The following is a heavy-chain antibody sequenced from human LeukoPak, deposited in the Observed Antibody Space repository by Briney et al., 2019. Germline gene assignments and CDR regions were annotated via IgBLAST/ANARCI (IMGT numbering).Heavy chain of an antibody. D-gene: IGHD5-18*01. CDR3: ARASRWIQLWSLDY. V-gene: IGHV4-4*02. Sequence: SGTLSLTCAVSGGSISSSNWWSWVRQPPGKGLEWIGEIYHRGSTNYNPSLKSRVTISVDKSKNQFSLKLSSVTAADTAVYYCARASRWIQLWSLDYWGQGTLVTVSS. J-gene: IGHJ4*02. CDR1: GGSISSSNW. CDR2: IYHRGST.